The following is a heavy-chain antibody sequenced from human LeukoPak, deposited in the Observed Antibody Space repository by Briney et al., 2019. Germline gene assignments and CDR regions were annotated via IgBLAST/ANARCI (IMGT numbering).Heavy chain of an antibody. Sequence: GGSLRLSCAASGFTFSSYGMHWVRQAPDKGLEWVAVISYDGSNKYYADSVEGRFTISRDNSKNTLYLQMNSLRADDTAVYYCAKVGMVSDEYYFDYWGQGTLVTVSS. D-gene: IGHD5-24*01. J-gene: IGHJ4*02. CDR1: GFTFSSYG. V-gene: IGHV3-30*18. CDR2: ISYDGSNK. CDR3: AKVGMVSDEYYFDY.